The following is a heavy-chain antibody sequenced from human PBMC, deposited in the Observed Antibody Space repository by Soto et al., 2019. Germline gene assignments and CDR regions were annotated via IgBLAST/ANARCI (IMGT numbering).Heavy chain of an antibody. D-gene: IGHD2-15*01. V-gene: IGHV3-11*01. J-gene: IGHJ5*02. CDR2: ISSSGSTI. CDR3: ARGRWSAYNWFDP. CDR1: GFTFSDYY. Sequence: LRLSCAASGFTFSDYYMSWIRQAPGKGLEWVSYISSSGSTIYYADSVKGRFTISRDNAKNSLYLQMNSLRAEDTAVYYCARGRWSAYNWFDPWGQGTLVTVSS.